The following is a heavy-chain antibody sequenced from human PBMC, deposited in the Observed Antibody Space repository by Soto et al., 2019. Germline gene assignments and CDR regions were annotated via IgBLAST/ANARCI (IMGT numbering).Heavy chain of an antibody. CDR1: GYTLTELS. D-gene: IGHD1-26*01. Sequence: ASVKVSCKVSGYTLTELSMHWVRQAPGKGLEWMGGFDPEDGETIYAQKFQGRVTMTEDTSTDTAYMELSSLRSEDTAVYYCATDRVFSGSYASDGLFDYWGQGTMATVSS. CDR2: FDPEDGET. CDR3: ATDRVFSGSYASDGLFDY. V-gene: IGHV1-24*01. J-gene: IGHJ4*02.